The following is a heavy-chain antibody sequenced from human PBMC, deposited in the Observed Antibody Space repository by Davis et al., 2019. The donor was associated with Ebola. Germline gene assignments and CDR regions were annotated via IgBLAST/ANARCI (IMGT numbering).Heavy chain of an antibody. D-gene: IGHD6-19*01. V-gene: IGHV4-59*01. J-gene: IGHJ6*02. CDR1: GGSISSYY. CDR3: ARDIGYSDGWPDYYYYGMDV. Sequence: MPSETLSLTCTVSGGSISSYYWSWIRQPPGKGLEWIGYIYYSGSTNYNPSLKSRVTISVDTSKNQFSLNLYSVTAADTAVYYCARDIGYSDGWPDYYYYGMDVWGQGTTVTVSS. CDR2: IYYSGST.